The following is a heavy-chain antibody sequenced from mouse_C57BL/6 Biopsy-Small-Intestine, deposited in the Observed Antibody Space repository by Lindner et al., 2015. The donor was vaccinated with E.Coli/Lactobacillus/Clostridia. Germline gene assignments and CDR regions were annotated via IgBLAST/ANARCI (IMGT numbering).Heavy chain of an antibody. CDR2: INPSTGGT. V-gene: IGHV1-42*01. J-gene: IGHJ2*01. CDR1: GYSFTGYY. Sequence: VQLQESGPELVKPGASVKISCKASGYSFTGYYMNWVKQSPEKSLEWIGEINPSTGGTTYNQKFKAKATLTVDKSSSTAYMQLKGLTSEDSAVYYCARRPGDYFDYWGQGTTLTVSS. CDR3: ARRPGDYFDY.